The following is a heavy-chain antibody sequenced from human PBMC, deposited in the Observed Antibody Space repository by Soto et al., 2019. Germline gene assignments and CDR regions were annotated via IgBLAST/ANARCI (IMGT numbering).Heavy chain of an antibody. CDR3: ARVGTSESFFDY. Sequence: VQLVETGGGLIQPGGSQRLSCVVSGFTVSDSRMTWVRQAPRQGLEWVSDLYFYGRANYADSVRGRFTISKDDSENTVFLQMNNLRAEDTALYYCARVGTSESFFDYWGQGTLVTVSP. V-gene: IGHV3-53*02. D-gene: IGHD7-27*01. CDR1: GFTVSDSR. J-gene: IGHJ4*02. CDR2: LYFYGRA.